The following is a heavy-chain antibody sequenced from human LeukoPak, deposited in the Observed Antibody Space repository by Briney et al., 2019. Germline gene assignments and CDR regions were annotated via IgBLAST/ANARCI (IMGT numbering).Heavy chain of an antibody. V-gene: IGHV1-2*02. D-gene: IGHD6-19*01. CDR2: INPNSGGT. Sequence: ASAKVSCKASGYTFTGYYIHWVRQAPGQGLEWMGWINPNSGGTNYAQHFLGRVAMIRDTSITTVYMELSSLRSNDTAVYYCARETMYRSGWYHHWGQGTLVTVSS. CDR3: ARETMYRSGWYHH. J-gene: IGHJ4*02. CDR1: GYTFTGYY.